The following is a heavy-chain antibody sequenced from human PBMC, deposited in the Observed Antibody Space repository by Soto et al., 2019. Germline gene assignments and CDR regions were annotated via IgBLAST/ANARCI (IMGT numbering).Heavy chain of an antibody. CDR3: ARELPVEVTVTMYYVYYYYYGMDV. Sequence: SALTLRPCAKHGCRQAPEKGQEWVAVIWYDGSNKYYADSVKGRFTISRDNSKNTLYLQMNSLRAEDTAVYYCARELPVEVTVTMYYVYYYYYGMDVWGQGTTVTVS. D-gene: IGHD1-20*01. CDR1: ALTLRPCA. J-gene: IGHJ6*02. V-gene: IGHV3-33*01. CDR2: IWYDGSNK.